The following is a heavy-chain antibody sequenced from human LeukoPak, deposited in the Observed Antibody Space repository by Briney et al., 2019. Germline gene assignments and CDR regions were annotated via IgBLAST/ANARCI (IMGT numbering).Heavy chain of an antibody. CDR2: ISGGGGST. CDR1: GFTFSGYA. Sequence: PGGSLSLSCAASGFTFSGYAMSWVRQAPGKELEGVSVISGGGGSTYYADSGKGRFTISRDTSKNTLYRKMNSLRAEDTALYYCAKIFVVVIAIGGGAFDIWGQGTMVTVSS. CDR3: AKIFVVVIAIGGGAFDI. D-gene: IGHD2-21*01. V-gene: IGHV3-23*01. J-gene: IGHJ3*02.